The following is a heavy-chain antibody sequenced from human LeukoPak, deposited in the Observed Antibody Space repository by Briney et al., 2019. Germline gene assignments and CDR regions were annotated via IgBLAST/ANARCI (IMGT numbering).Heavy chain of an antibody. Sequence: ALVKVSCKASGYTFTTYDITWVRQAPGQGLEWMGWISGYNANRNHAQKLQGRVTMTKDTSTSTAYMELRSLRSDDTAVYYCARSRVGDAFDIWGQGTMVTVSS. J-gene: IGHJ3*02. V-gene: IGHV1-18*01. CDR2: ISGYNANR. CDR3: ARSRVGDAFDI. CDR1: GYTFTTYD. D-gene: IGHD1-26*01.